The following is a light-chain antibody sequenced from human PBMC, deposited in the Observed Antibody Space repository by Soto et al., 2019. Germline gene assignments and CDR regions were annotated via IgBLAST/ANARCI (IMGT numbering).Light chain of an antibody. CDR1: SSDVGDYNY. Sequence: QSVLTQPASVSGSPGQSITISCTGTSSDVGDYNYVSWYQQHPGKAPKLMIYEVTNRPSGVSNRFSGSKSGNTASLTISGLQTEDEAEYYCSSYTSRSTVVFGGGTPLTVL. CDR2: EVT. CDR3: SSYTSRSTVV. V-gene: IGLV2-14*01. J-gene: IGLJ2*01.